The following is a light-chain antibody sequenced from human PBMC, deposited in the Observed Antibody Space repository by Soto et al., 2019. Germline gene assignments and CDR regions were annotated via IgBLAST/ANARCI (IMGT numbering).Light chain of an antibody. V-gene: IGLV1-40*01. Sequence: QSLLTHPPSLSGAPGQRVTISCTGSSSNIGAGYDVHWYQQLPGTAPKLLIYGNSNRPSGVPDRFSGSKSGTSASLAITGLQAEDEADYYCQSYDSSLSAYVFGTGTKVTVL. J-gene: IGLJ1*01. CDR3: QSYDSSLSAYV. CDR1: SSNIGAGYD. CDR2: GNS.